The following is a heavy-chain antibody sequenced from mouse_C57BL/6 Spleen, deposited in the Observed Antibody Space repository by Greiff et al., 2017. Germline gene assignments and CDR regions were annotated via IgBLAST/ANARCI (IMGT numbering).Heavy chain of an antibody. CDR1: GFSLTSYG. V-gene: IGHV2-4*01. CDR3: AKPSWGSTGDY. CDR2: IWSGGST. D-gene: IGHD1-1*01. J-gene: IGHJ4*01. Sequence: VQRVESGPGLVQPSQSLSITCTVSGFSLTSYGVHWVRQPPGKGLEWLGVIWSGGSTDYNAAFISRLSISKDNSKSQVFFKMNRLQADDTAIYYCAKPSWGSTGDYWGQGTSVTVSS.